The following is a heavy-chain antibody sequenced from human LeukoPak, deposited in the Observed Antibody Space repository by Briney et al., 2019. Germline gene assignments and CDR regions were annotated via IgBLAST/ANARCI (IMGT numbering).Heavy chain of an antibody. CDR2: MNPNSGNT. CDR3: ARAEDTAMVY. D-gene: IGHD5-18*01. V-gene: IGHV1-8*01. J-gene: IGHJ4*02. Sequence: ASVKVSCKASGYTFTSYDINWVRQATGQGLEWMGWMNPNSGNTGYAQKFQGRVTMTRNTSISTAYMELSSQRSEDTAVYYCARAEDTAMVYWGQGTLVTVSS. CDR1: GYTFTSYD.